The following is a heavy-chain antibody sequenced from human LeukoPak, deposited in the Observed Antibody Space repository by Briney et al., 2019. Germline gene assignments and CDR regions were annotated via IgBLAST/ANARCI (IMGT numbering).Heavy chain of an antibody. D-gene: IGHD3-10*01. J-gene: IGHJ4*02. CDR2: ISVYSGNT. V-gene: IGHV1-18*01. CDR1: GCTLTSYG. CDR3: ARDADGVIDY. Sequence: GASVKVSCKASGCTLTSYGISWVRQALGQGLEWMGWISVYSGNTNYAQKLQGRVTLTTDTSTSTAYMELGSLRSDDTAVYYCARDADGVIDYWGQGTLVTVSS.